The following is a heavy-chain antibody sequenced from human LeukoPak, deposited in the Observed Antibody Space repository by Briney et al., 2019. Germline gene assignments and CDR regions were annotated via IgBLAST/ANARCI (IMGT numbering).Heavy chain of an antibody. Sequence: SVKVSCKASGGTFSSYAISWVRQAPGQGLEWMGRIIPIFGTANYAQKFQGRVTITPDESTSTAYMELSSLRSEDTAVYYCARDPPDSYSSGWYYFDYWGQGTLVTVSS. V-gene: IGHV1-69*15. D-gene: IGHD6-19*01. CDR3: ARDPPDSYSSGWYYFDY. CDR1: GGTFSSYA. CDR2: IIPIFGTA. J-gene: IGHJ4*02.